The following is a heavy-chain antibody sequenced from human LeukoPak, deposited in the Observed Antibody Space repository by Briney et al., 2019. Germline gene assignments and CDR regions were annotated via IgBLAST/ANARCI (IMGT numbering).Heavy chain of an antibody. CDR1: VGSISSSSYY. J-gene: IGHJ4*02. Sequence: SETLSLTCTVSVGSISSSSYYWGWIRQPPGKGLEWIGSIYYSGSTYYNPSLKSRVTISVDTSKNQFSLKLSSVTAADTAVYYCARVVKKGAGLLWVDYFDYWGQGTLVTVSS. D-gene: IGHD2-2*01. CDR2: IYYSGST. V-gene: IGHV4-39*01. CDR3: ARVVKKGAGLLWVDYFDY.